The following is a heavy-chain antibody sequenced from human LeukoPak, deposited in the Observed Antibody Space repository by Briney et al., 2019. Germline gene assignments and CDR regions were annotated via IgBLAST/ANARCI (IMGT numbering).Heavy chain of an antibody. Sequence: SETLSLTCTVSGGSISSSSYYWGWIRQPPGKGLEWIGSIYYSGSTYYNPSLKSRVTISVDTSKNQFSLKLSSVTAADTAVYYCARPYYDFWSGYPDAFDIWGQGTMVTVSS. V-gene: IGHV4-39*07. CDR3: ARPYYDFWSGYPDAFDI. CDR2: IYYSGST. D-gene: IGHD3-3*01. J-gene: IGHJ3*02. CDR1: GGSISSSSYY.